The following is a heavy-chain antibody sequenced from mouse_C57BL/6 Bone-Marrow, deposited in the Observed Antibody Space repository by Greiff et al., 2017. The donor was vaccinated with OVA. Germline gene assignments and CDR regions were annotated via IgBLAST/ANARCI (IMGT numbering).Heavy chain of an antibody. CDR2: ISGGGGNT. CDR1: GFTFSSYT. V-gene: IGHV5-9*01. CDR3: ARRGDYYAMDY. Sequence: EVQRVESGGGLVKPGGSLKLSCAASGFTFSSYTMSWVRQTPEKRLEWVATISGGGGNTYYPDSVKGRFTISRDNAKNTLYLQMSSLRSEDTALYYCARRGDYYAMDYWGQGTSVTVSS. J-gene: IGHJ4*01.